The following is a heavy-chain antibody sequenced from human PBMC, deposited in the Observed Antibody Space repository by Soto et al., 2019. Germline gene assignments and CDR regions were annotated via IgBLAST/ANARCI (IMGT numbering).Heavy chain of an antibody. Sequence: QVQLVESGGGVVQPGRSLRLSCAASGFTFSSYGMHWVRQAPGKGLEWVAVISYDGSNKYYADSVKGRFTISRDNSKNTLYLQMNSLRAEDTAVYYCAKDSEAYCTNGVCYYDYWGQGTLVTVSS. V-gene: IGHV3-30*18. D-gene: IGHD2-8*01. CDR1: GFTFSSYG. J-gene: IGHJ4*02. CDR2: ISYDGSNK. CDR3: AKDSEAYCTNGVCYYDY.